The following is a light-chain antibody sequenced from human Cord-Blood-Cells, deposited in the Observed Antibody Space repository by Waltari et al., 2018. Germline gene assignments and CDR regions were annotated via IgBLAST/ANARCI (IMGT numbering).Light chain of an antibody. Sequence: QPALTQPAPVSGSPGQSIPISCTGTSSDVGGYNYASWYQQHPGQAPTLMIYDFSKRPSVVSNRFSGSKSGNTASLTISGLQAEDEADYYCSSYTSSSTWVFGGGTKLTVL. J-gene: IGLJ3*02. V-gene: IGLV2-14*01. CDR1: SSDVGGYNY. CDR3: SSYTSSSTWV. CDR2: DFS.